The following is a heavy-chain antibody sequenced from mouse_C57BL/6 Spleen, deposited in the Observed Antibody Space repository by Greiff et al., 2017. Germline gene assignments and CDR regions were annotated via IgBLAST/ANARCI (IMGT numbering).Heavy chain of an antibody. D-gene: IGHD1-1*01. J-gene: IGHJ2*01. V-gene: IGHV1-82*01. CDR3: ARWTTVVPFDD. Sequence: VQLQQSGPELVKPGASVKISCKASGYAFSSSWMNWVKQRPGKGLEWIGRIYPGDGDTNYNGKFKGKATLTADKSSSTAYMQLSSLTSDNSAVYFCARWTTVVPFDDWGQGTTLTVSS. CDR1: GYAFSSSW. CDR2: IYPGDGDT.